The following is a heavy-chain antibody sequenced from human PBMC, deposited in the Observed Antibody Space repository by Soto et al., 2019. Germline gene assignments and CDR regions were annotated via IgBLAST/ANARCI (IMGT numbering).Heavy chain of an antibody. CDR3: ASCHQRSYYYGMDV. J-gene: IGHJ6*02. CDR2: ISSGSTTI. Sequence: EVQLVESGGGLVQPGGSLRLSCAASTFTFSSYNMNWVRQAPGKGLEWVSYISSGSTTIYYADSVKGRFTISRDNAKNSLYLQMHSLRDEDTGEYYCASCHQRSYYYGMDVWGQGTTVTVSS. V-gene: IGHV3-48*02. CDR1: TFTFSSYN.